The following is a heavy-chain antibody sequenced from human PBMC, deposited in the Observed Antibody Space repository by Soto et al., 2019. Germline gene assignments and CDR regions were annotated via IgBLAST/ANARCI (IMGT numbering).Heavy chain of an antibody. CDR3: ARGRYFATTHRQWWYFDF. V-gene: IGHV1-18*01. CDR1: GYTFITSG. CDR2: ISPANGDK. D-gene: IGHD3-10*01. J-gene: IGHJ2*01. Sequence: QVALVQSGPEVKRPGASVKVSCKASGYTFITSGINWVRQTPGQGLEWMGWISPANGDKKYAQNFKGRVTLTSETSTDTVYMELTNLRSDDTAVYFCARGRYFATTHRQWWYFDFWGRGTLVTVSS.